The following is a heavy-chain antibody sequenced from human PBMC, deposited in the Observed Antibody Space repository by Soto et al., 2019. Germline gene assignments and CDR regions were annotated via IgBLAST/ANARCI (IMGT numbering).Heavy chain of an antibody. J-gene: IGHJ4*02. CDR1: GYTFTIYY. D-gene: IGHD1-1*01. CDR2: INPSGGST. CDR3: ARDQPDERRIDY. V-gene: IGHV1-46*01. Sequence: GASVKVSCKASGYTFTIYYMHGVGQAPLQGLDWMGIINPSGGSTSYAQKFQGRVTMTRDTSTSTVYMELSSLRSEDTAVYYCARDQPDERRIDYWGQGTLVTVSS.